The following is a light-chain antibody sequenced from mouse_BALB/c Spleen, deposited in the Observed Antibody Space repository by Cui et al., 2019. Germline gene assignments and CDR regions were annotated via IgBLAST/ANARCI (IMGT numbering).Light chain of an antibody. J-gene: IGKJ1*01. CDR3: HQWSSYPWT. V-gene: IGKV4-80*01. Sequence: QFALTQSPQNISASRGEEITLTCSSSSSVSYMHWYQQKSGTSPKLLIYSTSNLASGVPSRFSGSGSGTFYSLTISSVEAEDAADYYCHQWSSYPWTFGGGTKLEIK. CDR1: SSVSY. CDR2: STS.